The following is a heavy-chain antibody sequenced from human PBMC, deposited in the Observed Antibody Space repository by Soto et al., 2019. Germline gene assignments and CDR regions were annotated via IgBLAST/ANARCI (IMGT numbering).Heavy chain of an antibody. D-gene: IGHD1-7*01. V-gene: IGHV1-2*02. J-gene: IGHJ5*02. CDR1: GYTFTGYY. Sequence: ASVKVSCKASGYTFTGYYMHWVRQAPGQGLEWMGWINPNSGGTNYAQKFQGRVTISIDTSKSQFSLNLNSMTAADTAVYYCAGYNWNYYFDPWGQGTLVTVSS. CDR2: INPNSGGT. CDR3: AGYNWNYYFDP.